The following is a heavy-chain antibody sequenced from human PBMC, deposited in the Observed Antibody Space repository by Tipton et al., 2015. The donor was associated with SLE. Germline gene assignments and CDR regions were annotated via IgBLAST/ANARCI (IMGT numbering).Heavy chain of an antibody. CDR2: IYTGGNT. Sequence: VQLVQSGGGLVQPGGSLRLSCAASGFTVSSNYMSWVRQAPGKGLEWVSVIYTGGNTYYADSVKGRFTISRDNSKNTLYLQMNSLRAEDTAVYYCASARGGWYGAGAFDIWGQGTMVTVSS. J-gene: IGHJ3*02. D-gene: IGHD6-19*01. CDR1: GFTVSSNY. V-gene: IGHV3-53*04. CDR3: ASARGGWYGAGAFDI.